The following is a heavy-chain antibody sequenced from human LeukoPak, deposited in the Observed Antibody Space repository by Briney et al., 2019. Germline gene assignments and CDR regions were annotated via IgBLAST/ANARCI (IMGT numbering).Heavy chain of an antibody. CDR2: SNASSGGT. CDR3: ERDGVVTYDY. Sequence: ASVTLCFNAAAYGFTVYYIHLLREPPGPGLGLMWWSNASSGGTIYSQKFQGRVTLTRDTSISTAYMELTTLTSDDAAVYFCERDGVVTYDYWGQGTLVTVSS. D-gene: IGHD2-21*02. V-gene: IGHV1-2*02. J-gene: IGHJ4*02. CDR1: AYGFTVYY.